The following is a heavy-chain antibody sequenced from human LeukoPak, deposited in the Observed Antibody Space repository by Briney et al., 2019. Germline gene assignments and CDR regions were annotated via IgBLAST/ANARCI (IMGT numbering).Heavy chain of an antibody. V-gene: IGHV1-2*02. CDR1: GYTFTGYY. CDR2: INPNSGGT. CDR3: ARDYYGSGSYYGAFDI. Sequence: ASVKVSCKASGYTFTGYYMHWVRQAPGQGLEWMGWINPNSGGTNYAQKFQGRVTMTRDTSISTAYVELSRLRSGDTAVYYCARDYYGSGSYYGAFDIWGQGTMVTVSS. D-gene: IGHD3-10*01. J-gene: IGHJ3*02.